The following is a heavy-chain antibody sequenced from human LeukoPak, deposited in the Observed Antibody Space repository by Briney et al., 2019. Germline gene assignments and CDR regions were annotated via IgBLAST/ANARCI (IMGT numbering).Heavy chain of an antibody. D-gene: IGHD3-22*01. CDR2: ISSYDCNT. Sequence: ASVKVSCKASGYTFTNDGISWVRQAPGQGVEWMGCISSYDCNTNYAQKFQGRVTMTTDTSTSTAYMELRSLRSDDTAVYYCARGLGYYDSSGSDYWGQGTLVAVSS. J-gene: IGHJ4*02. CDR3: ARGLGYYDSSGSDY. CDR1: GYTFTNDG. V-gene: IGHV1-18*01.